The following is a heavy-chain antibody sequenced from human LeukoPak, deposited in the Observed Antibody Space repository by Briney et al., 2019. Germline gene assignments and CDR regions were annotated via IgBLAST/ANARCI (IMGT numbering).Heavy chain of an antibody. J-gene: IGHJ2*01. CDR2: MNPSSGYT. CDR3: ARISDHNWYFDL. CDR1: GYPFTTYD. Sequence: ASVKVSCKASGYPFTTYDINWVRKATGQGLEWMGWMNPSSGYTGYSQKFQGRVTMTRNTSITTAYMELSSLRSEDTAVYYCARISDHNWYFDLWGRGTLVTVSS. D-gene: IGHD1-14*01. V-gene: IGHV1-8*01.